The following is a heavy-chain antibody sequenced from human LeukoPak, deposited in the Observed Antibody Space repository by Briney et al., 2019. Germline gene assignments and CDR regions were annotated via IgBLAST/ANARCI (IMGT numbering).Heavy chain of an antibody. V-gene: IGHV4-31*03. CDR3: ARDNPDGYSHEHYYYYMDV. D-gene: IGHD5-18*01. Sequence: SQTLSLTCTVSGGSISSGGYYWSWIRQHPGKGLEWIGYIYYSGSTYYNPSLKSRITISVDTSKNQFSLKLSSVTAADTAVYYCARDNPDGYSHEHYYYYMDVWGKGTAVTISS. J-gene: IGHJ6*03. CDR2: IYYSGST. CDR1: GGSISSGGYY.